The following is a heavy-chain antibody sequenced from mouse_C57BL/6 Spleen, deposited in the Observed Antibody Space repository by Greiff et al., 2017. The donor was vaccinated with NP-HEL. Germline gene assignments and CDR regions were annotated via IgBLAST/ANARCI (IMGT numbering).Heavy chain of an antibody. D-gene: IGHD1-1*01. CDR3: ASITTVVATAWFAY. CDR2: IDPSDSYT. J-gene: IGHJ3*01. CDR1: GYTFTSYW. V-gene: IGHV1-59*01. Sequence: VQLQQPGAELVRPGTSVKLSCKASGYTFTSYWMHWVKQRPGQGLEWIGVIDPSDSYTNYNQKFKGKATLTVDTSSSTAYMQLSSLTSEDSAVYYCASITTVVATAWFAYWGQGTLVTVSA.